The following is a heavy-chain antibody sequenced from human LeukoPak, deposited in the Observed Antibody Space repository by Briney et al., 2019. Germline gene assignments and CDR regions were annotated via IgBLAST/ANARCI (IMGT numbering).Heavy chain of an antibody. D-gene: IGHD6-19*01. Sequence: ASVKVSCKASGGTFSSYAISWVRQAPGQGLEWMGRIIPIFGIANYAQKFQGRVTITADKSTSTAYMELSSLRSEDTAVYYCARDLLGSGWYEEPGNWFDPWGQGTLVTVSS. CDR1: GGTFSSYA. V-gene: IGHV1-69*04. CDR3: ARDLLGSGWYEEPGNWFDP. CDR2: IIPIFGIA. J-gene: IGHJ5*02.